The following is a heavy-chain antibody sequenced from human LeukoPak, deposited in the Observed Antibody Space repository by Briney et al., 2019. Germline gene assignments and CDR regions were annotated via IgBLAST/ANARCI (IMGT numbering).Heavy chain of an antibody. Sequence: GGSLRLSCAASGLTFRNFWMNWARQTPGKGLEWVASIMKDGGQKKYVDSVKGRFTISRDNAQNLVYLEMSSLRAEDTAMYYCVRDADFYKGDYWGQGTQVTVSS. CDR1: GLTFRNFW. J-gene: IGHJ4*02. CDR3: VRDADFYKGDY. CDR2: IMKDGGQK. D-gene: IGHD5-24*01. V-gene: IGHV3-7*03.